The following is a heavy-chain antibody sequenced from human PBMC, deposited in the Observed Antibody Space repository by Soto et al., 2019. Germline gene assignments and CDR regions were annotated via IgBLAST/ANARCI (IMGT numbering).Heavy chain of an antibody. Sequence: ASVKVSCKASGYTFTSYGISWVRQAPGQGLEWMGWISAYNGNTNYAQKLQGRVTMTTDTSTSTAYMEMRSLTSDDTAVYYCARDRRIKIFRVVSIHTMADFDIWGLG. J-gene: IGHJ3*02. D-gene: IGHD3-3*01. V-gene: IGHV1-18*04. CDR1: GYTFTSYG. CDR3: ARDRRIKIFRVVSIHTMADFDI. CDR2: ISAYNGNT.